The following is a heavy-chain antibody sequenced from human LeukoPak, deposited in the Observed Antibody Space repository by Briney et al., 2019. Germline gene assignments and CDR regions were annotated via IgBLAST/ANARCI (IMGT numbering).Heavy chain of an antibody. CDR2: INHSGST. V-gene: IGHV4-34*01. D-gene: IGHD6-19*01. CDR3: ARGPRYSSGWYGY. CDR1: GGSFSGYY. J-gene: IGHJ4*02. Sequence: SETLSLTCAVYGGSFSGYYWSWIRQPPGKGLEWIGEINHSGSTNYNPSLKSRVTISVDTSKNQFSLKLSSVTAADTAVYYCARGPRYSSGWYGYWGQGTLVTVSS.